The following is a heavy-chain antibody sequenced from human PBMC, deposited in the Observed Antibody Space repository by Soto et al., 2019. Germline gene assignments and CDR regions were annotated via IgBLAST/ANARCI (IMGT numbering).Heavy chain of an antibody. Sequence: VSVKVSCKASGYTFTGYYMHWVRQAPGQGLEWMGWINPNSGGTNYAQKFQGRVTMTRDTSISTAYMELSRLRSDDTAVYYCARRIGYSYGLPDYWGQGTLVTVSS. V-gene: IGHV1-2*02. CDR1: GYTFTGYY. D-gene: IGHD5-18*01. CDR3: ARRIGYSYGLPDY. J-gene: IGHJ4*02. CDR2: INPNSGGT.